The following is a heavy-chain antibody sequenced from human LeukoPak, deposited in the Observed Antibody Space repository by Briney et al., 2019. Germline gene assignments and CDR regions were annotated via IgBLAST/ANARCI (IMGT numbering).Heavy chain of an antibody. Sequence: YAHSVKGRFTISRDNATNSLYVQMNSLRAEDTAVYYCARLVGDFSEFLGYCSSTSCYFDYWGQGTLVTVSS. V-gene: IGHV3-21*01. CDR3: ARLVGDFSEFLGYCSSTSCYFDY. J-gene: IGHJ4*02. D-gene: IGHD2-2*01.